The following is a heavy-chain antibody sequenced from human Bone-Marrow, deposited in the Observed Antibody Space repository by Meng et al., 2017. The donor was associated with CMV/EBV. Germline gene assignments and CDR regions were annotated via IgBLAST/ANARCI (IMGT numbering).Heavy chain of an antibody. V-gene: IGHV1-69*05. CDR1: GGTFSSYA. CDR3: ARGQDIVVVPAAMGWFDP. CDR2: IIPIFGTA. D-gene: IGHD2-2*01. Sequence: SVKVSCKASGGTFSSYAISWVRQAPGQGLEWMGGIIPIFGTANYAQKFQGRVKITTDESTSTAYMELSSLRSEDTAVYYCARGQDIVVVPAAMGWFDPWGQGTLVTVSS. J-gene: IGHJ5*02.